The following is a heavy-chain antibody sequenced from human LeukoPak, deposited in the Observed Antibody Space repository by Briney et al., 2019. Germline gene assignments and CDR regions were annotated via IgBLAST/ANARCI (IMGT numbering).Heavy chain of an antibody. Sequence: GGSLRLSCAASGFTSSSYSMNWVRQAPGKGLEWVSSISSSSSYIYYADSVKGRFTISRDNAKNSLYLQMNSLRAEDTAVYYCARDPFYDSSGYYVDYWGQGTLVTVSS. J-gene: IGHJ4*02. CDR2: ISSSSSYI. D-gene: IGHD3-22*01. CDR1: GFTSSSYS. V-gene: IGHV3-21*01. CDR3: ARDPFYDSSGYYVDY.